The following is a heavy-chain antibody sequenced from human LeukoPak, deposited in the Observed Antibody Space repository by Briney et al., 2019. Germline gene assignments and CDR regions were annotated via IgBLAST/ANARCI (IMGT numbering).Heavy chain of an antibody. CDR1: GFRFMSYG. J-gene: IGHJ5*02. CDR3: AKDVGNILWCHDL. CDR2: INGFGSST. V-gene: IGHV3-23*01. Sequence: GGSLRLSCAVSGFRFMSYGMSWVRQAPGKGLEWVSSINGFGSSTYHSDSVQGRFTISRDNSKNILYLEMNSLRVEDTAIYYCAKDVGNILWCHDLWGQGTLVTVSS. D-gene: IGHD2-21*01.